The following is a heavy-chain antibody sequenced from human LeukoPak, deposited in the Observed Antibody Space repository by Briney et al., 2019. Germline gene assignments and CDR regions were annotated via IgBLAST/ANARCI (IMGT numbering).Heavy chain of an antibody. CDR2: IRYDGSNK. CDR3: AKGTGTLLGGYYYYYMDV. Sequence: GGSLRLSCAASGFTFSSYGMHWVRQAPGKGLEWVAFIRYDGSNKYYADSVKGRFTISRDNSKNTLYLQMNSLRAEDTAVYYCAKGTGTLLGGYYYYYMDVWAKGPRSPSP. D-gene: IGHD1-1*01. V-gene: IGHV3-30*02. CDR1: GFTFSSYG. J-gene: IGHJ6*03.